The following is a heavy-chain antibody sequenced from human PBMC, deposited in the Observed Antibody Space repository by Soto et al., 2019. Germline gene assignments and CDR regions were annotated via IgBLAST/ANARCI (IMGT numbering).Heavy chain of an antibody. V-gene: IGHV3-48*03. CDR2: ISSRGTSI. CDR1: GFTFNTYE. Sequence: EVQLVESGGGLVQPGESLRLSCAAAGFTFNTYEMNWVRQAPGKGLEWVATISSRGTSIFYADSVKGRFSISRDNDNDSVSLLMNKLRVDDTAVYYCARDRGYNTGWYGGALDLWGQGTLVTVSS. CDR3: ARDRGYNTGWYGGALDL. J-gene: IGHJ4*02. D-gene: IGHD6-19*01.